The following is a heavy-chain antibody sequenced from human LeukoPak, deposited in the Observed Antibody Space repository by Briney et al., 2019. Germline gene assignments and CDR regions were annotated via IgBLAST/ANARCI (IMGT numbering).Heavy chain of an antibody. D-gene: IGHD6-19*01. CDR3: AGGGGWLIDN. Sequence: GGSLRLSCAASGFTFSSYAMSWVRQAPGKGLEWVANIKQDASEKYYVDSVKGRFTISRDNAKSSLYLQMNSLRVEDTAVYYCAGGGGWLIDNWGQGTLVTVSS. CDR2: IKQDASEK. J-gene: IGHJ4*02. CDR1: GFTFSSYA. V-gene: IGHV3-7*04.